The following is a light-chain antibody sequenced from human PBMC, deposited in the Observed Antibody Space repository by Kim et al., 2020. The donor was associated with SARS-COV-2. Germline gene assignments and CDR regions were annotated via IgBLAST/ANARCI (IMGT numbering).Light chain of an antibody. J-gene: IGKJ5*01. V-gene: IGKV3-20*01. Sequence: EVVLTQSPGTLSLXXGXRATLXXXTXXNVXNGXXAXYQQKPGPAPXLLIXXXFTRATGIPDGFSGSGSGTDFTLXFSRXXXEDFAVYYXXXXTGXXIXXGXGTXXEXX. CDR3: XXXTGXXIX. CDR2: XXF. CDR1: XNVXNGX.